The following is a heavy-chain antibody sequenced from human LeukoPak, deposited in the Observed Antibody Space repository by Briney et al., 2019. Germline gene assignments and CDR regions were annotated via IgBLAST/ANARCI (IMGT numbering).Heavy chain of an antibody. J-gene: IGHJ4*02. CDR3: ARDVLVRGVTVGDYFDY. CDR2: ICYSGST. CDR1: GGSISSRTYY. V-gene: IGHV4-39*07. D-gene: IGHD3-10*01. Sequence: SETLSLTCTVSGGSISSRTYYWAWIRQPPGQGLEWIGNICYSGSTYYNPSLKSRLTMSVDTSKNQFSLKLSSVTAADTAVYYCARDVLVRGVTVGDYFDYWGQGTLVTVSS.